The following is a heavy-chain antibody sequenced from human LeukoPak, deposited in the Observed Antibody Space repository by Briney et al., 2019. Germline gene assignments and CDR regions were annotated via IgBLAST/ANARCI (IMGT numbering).Heavy chain of an antibody. CDR1: GGSFSGYY. Sequence: PSETLSLTCAVYGGSFSGYYWSWIRQPPGKGLEWIGEINHSGSTNYNPSLKSRVTISVDTSKNQFSLKLSSVTAADTAVYYCARVYLNNWFDPWGQGTLVTVSS. D-gene: IGHD5/OR15-5a*01. V-gene: IGHV4-34*01. J-gene: IGHJ5*02. CDR3: ARVYLNNWFDP. CDR2: INHSGST.